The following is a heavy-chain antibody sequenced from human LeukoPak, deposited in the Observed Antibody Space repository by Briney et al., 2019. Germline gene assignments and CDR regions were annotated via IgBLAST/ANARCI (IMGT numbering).Heavy chain of an antibody. V-gene: IGHV1-18*01. D-gene: IGHD2-2*01. CDR1: GYTFTSYG. J-gene: IGHJ4*02. Sequence: GASVKVFCKASGYTFTSYGISWVRQAPGQGLEWMGWISAYNGNTNYAQKLQGRVTMTTDTSTSTAYMELRSLRSDDTAVYYCARVGGYCSSTSCQHDHSYFDYWGQGTLVTVSS. CDR3: ARVGGYCSSTSCQHDHSYFDY. CDR2: ISAYNGNT.